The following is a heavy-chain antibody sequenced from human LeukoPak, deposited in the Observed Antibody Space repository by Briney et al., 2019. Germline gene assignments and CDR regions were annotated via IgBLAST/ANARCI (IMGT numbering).Heavy chain of an antibody. Sequence: PSETLSLTCTVSGGSISSYYWSWIRQPPGKGLEWIGYIYYSGSTNYNPSLKSRVTISVDTSKNQFSLKLSSVTAADTAVYYCARAPPGIAAAGPDAFDIWGQGTMVTVSS. CDR3: ARAPPGIAAAGPDAFDI. J-gene: IGHJ3*02. CDR1: GGSISSYY. D-gene: IGHD6-13*01. CDR2: IYYSGST. V-gene: IGHV4-59*01.